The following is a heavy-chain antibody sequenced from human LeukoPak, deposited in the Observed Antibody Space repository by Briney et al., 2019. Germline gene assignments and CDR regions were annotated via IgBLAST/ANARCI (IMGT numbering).Heavy chain of an antibody. CDR1: GGSVSSYY. CDR2: IYYSGST. CDR3: ARGGLENGYHSNDGFDI. Sequence: SETLSLTCTVSGGSVSSYYWSWIRQPPGKGLEWIGYIYYSGSTNYNPSLKSRVTISVATSKNQFSLKLSSVTAADTAVYYCARGGLENGYHSNDGFDIWGQGTMVTVSS. D-gene: IGHD3-22*01. V-gene: IGHV4-59*02. J-gene: IGHJ3*02.